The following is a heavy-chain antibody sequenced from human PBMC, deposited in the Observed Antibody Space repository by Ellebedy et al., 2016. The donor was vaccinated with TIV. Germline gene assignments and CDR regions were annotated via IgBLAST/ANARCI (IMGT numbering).Heavy chain of an antibody. Sequence: GESLKISCAASGFTFSSYAMHWVRQAPGKGLEWVAVISYDGSNKYYADSVKGRFTISRDNSKNTLYLQMNSLRAEDTAVYYCARGRVRSSGWYFDYWGQGTLVTVSS. CDR3: ARGRVRSSGWYFDY. J-gene: IGHJ4*02. CDR1: GFTFSSYA. V-gene: IGHV3-30*04. D-gene: IGHD6-19*01. CDR2: ISYDGSNK.